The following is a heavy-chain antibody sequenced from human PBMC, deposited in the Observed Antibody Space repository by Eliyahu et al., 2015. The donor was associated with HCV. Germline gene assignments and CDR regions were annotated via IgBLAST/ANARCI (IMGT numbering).Heavy chain of an antibody. CDR1: GFSLTTSGVG. Sequence: QITLKESGPTLVKPTQTLTLTCTFSGFSLTTSGVGVGWIRQPPGKALECLALIYWDDDKRYSPSLKRRLTITKDTSKNQVVLTMTNMDPVDTATYYCAHRRIGKVAGGFDYWGQGTLVTVSS. D-gene: IGHD5-12*01. J-gene: IGHJ4*02. V-gene: IGHV2-5*02. CDR2: IYWDDDK. CDR3: AHRRIGKVAGGFDY.